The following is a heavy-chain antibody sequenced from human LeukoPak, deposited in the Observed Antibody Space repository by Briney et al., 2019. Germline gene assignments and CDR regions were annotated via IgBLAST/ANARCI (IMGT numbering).Heavy chain of an antibody. CDR1: GFTFSTYA. J-gene: IGHJ4*02. CDR2: ISSNGGRT. Sequence: GGSLRLSCSASGFTFSTYAMHWVGQGPGNGLEYVSAISSNGGRTYYADSVKGRLTISRDNSKNTLYLQMSSLRVEDTAVYYCVNTLRYFDWPKRPTLDYWGQGTLVTVSS. D-gene: IGHD3-9*01. V-gene: IGHV3-64D*06. CDR3: VNTLRYFDWPKRPTLDY.